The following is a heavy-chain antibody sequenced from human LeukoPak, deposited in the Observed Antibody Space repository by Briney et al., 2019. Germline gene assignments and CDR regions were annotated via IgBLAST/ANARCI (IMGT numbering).Heavy chain of an antibody. CDR3: ARDLLEPDYYYGMDV. CDR1: GFTFSSYA. CDR2: ISGSGGST. V-gene: IGHV3-23*01. J-gene: IGHJ6*02. D-gene: IGHD1-1*01. Sequence: GGSLRLSCAASGFTFSSYAMSWVRQAPGKGLEWASAISGSGGSTYYADSVKGRFTISRDNSKNTLYLQMNSLRAEDTAVYYCARDLLEPDYYYGMDVWGQGTTVTVSS.